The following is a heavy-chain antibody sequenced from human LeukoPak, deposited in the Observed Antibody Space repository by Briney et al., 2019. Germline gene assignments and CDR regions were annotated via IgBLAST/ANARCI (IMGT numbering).Heavy chain of an antibody. V-gene: IGHV3-48*01. CDR1: GFTFSSYS. D-gene: IGHD2-15*01. CDR3: ARGVRYCSGGSCYG. Sequence: GGSLRLSCAASGFTFSSYSMIWVRQAPGKGLEWVSYISSSSSTIYYADSVKGRFTISRDNAKNSLYLQMNSLRAEDTAVYYCARGVRYCSGGSCYGWGQGTLVTVSS. CDR2: ISSSSSTI. J-gene: IGHJ4*02.